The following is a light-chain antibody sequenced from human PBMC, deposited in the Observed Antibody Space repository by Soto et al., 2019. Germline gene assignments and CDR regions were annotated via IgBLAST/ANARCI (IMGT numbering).Light chain of an antibody. Sequence: IVMTQSKSTLSLSLGERAPLSCRASQSVGSNLAWYQQKPGQAPRLLIYDTSTWATGIPARFSGSGSGADYTLTISRLQPEDFATYYCQQTYSIPRAFGQG. V-gene: IGKV3D-15*01. CDR3: QQTYSIPRA. J-gene: IGKJ1*01. CDR1: QSVGSN. CDR2: DTS.